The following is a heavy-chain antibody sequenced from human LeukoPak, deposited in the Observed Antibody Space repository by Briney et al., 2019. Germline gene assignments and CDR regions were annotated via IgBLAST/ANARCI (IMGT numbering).Heavy chain of an antibody. Sequence: GGSLRLSCAASGFTFSSYWMSWVRQAPGKGLEWVANIKQDGSEKYYVDSVKGRFAISRDNAKNSLYLQMNSLRAEDTAVYYCARARLPRNYDFWSGYYTYYYYMDVWSKGTTVTVSS. CDR2: IKQDGSEK. V-gene: IGHV3-7*01. CDR3: ARARLPRNYDFWSGYYTYYYYMDV. D-gene: IGHD3-3*01. J-gene: IGHJ6*03. CDR1: GFTFSSYW.